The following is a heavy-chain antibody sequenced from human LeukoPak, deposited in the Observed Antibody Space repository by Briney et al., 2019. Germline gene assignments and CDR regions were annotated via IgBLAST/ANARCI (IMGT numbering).Heavy chain of an antibody. V-gene: IGHV3-30*18. J-gene: IGHJ6*04. CDR1: GFTFSSYG. CDR2: ISYDGSNK. CDR3: AKTSSWSLGDV. Sequence: PGRSLSLSCAASGFTFSSYGMPWVRQAPGKGLEWVAVISYDGSNKYYADSVKGRFTISRDNSKNTLYLQMNSLRAEDTAVYYCAKTSSWSLGDVWGKGTTVTVSS. D-gene: IGHD6-13*01.